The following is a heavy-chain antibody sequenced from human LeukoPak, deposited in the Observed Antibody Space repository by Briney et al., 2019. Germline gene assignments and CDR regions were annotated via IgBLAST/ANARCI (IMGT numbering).Heavy chain of an antibody. J-gene: IGHJ4*02. V-gene: IGHV1-18*01. CDR3: ARDLRGIAMVRGVIITGNYFDY. D-gene: IGHD3-10*01. Sequence: ASVKVSCKASGYTFTNYGINWVRQAPGQGLEWMGWISAYNGNTNYSQKLQGRVTMTTDTSTSTAYMELRSLRSDDTAVYYCARDLRGIAMVRGVIITGNYFDYWGQGTLVTVSS. CDR2: ISAYNGNT. CDR1: GYTFTNYG.